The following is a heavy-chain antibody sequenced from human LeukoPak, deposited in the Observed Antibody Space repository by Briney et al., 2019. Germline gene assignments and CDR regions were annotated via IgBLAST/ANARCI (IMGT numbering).Heavy chain of an antibody. CDR2: ISGDGTRT. D-gene: IGHD3-16*01. CDR1: GFSFSSYA. Sequence: PGGSLRLSYAASGFSFSSYAMTWARQAPVKGLEWVSAISGDGTRTYYADSVKGRFTISRDNSKNTLYLEMSSLRVEDTAIYYCAKWPEGAMDYFDYWGQGTLVTVSS. J-gene: IGHJ4*02. V-gene: IGHV3-23*01. CDR3: AKWPEGAMDYFDY.